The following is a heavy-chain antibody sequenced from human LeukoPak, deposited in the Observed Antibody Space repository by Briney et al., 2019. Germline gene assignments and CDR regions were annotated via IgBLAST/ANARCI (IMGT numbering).Heavy chain of an antibody. CDR1: GFTFSSYA. CDR2: ISSNGGST. V-gene: IGHV3-64*01. J-gene: IGHJ4*02. D-gene: IGHD1-26*01. CDR3: ARAWGELLPTDY. Sequence: GGSLRLSCAASGFTFSSYAMHWVRQAPGKGLEYVSAISSNGGSTYYANSVKGRFTISRDNSKNTLYLQMGSLRAEDMAVYYCARAWGELLPTDYWGQGTLVTVSS.